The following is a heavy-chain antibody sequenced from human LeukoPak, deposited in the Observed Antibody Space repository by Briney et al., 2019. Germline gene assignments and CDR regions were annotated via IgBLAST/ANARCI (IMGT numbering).Heavy chain of an antibody. CDR1: GYTFTSYG. CDR3: ARTPNYYDSSGYYPFDY. V-gene: IGHV1-3*03. J-gene: IGHJ4*02. Sequence: AASAKVSCKASGYTFTSYGISWVRQAPGQRLEWMGWINAGNGNTKYSQEFQGRVTITRDTSASTAYMELSSLRSEDMAVYYCARTPNYYDSSGYYPFDYWGQGTLVTVSS. CDR2: INAGNGNT. D-gene: IGHD3-22*01.